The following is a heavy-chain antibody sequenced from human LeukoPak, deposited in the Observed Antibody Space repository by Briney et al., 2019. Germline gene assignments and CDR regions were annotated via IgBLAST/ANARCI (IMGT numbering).Heavy chain of an antibody. J-gene: IGHJ6*02. D-gene: IGHD2-2*01. V-gene: IGHV5-51*01. Sequence: HGESLKISCKGSGYSFTSYWIGWVRQMPGKGLEWMGIIYPGDPDTTYSPSFQGQVTISADKSISTAYLQWSSLKASDTAMYYCARRDGYCSSTSCYADYYYGVDVWGQGTTVTVSS. CDR3: ARRDGYCSSTSCYADYYYGVDV. CDR1: GYSFTSYW. CDR2: IYPGDPDT.